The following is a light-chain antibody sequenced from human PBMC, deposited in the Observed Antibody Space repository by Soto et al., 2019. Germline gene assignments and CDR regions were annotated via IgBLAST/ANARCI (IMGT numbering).Light chain of an antibody. Sequence: QSALTQPASVSGSPGQSITIPCTGTSSDVGSYNLVSWYQQHPGKAPKLMIYEGSKRPSGVSNRFSGSKSGNTASLTISGLQAEDEADYYCCSYAGSSTFLFGGGTKLTVL. J-gene: IGLJ2*01. CDR3: CSYAGSSTFL. CDR2: EGS. V-gene: IGLV2-23*03. CDR1: SSDVGSYNL.